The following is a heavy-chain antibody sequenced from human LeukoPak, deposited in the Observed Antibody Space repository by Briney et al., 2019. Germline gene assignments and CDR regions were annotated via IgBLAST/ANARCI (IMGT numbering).Heavy chain of an antibody. CDR3: ARQWLALDY. CDR2: IKQDGSEK. D-gene: IGHD6-19*01. V-gene: IGHV3-7*03. J-gene: IGHJ4*02. Sequence: QPGGSLRLSCAASGFTFSSYAMHWVRQAPGKGLEWVANIKQDGSEKYYVDSVKGRFTISRDNAKNSLYLQMNSLRAEDTAVYYCARQWLALDYWGQGTLVTVSS. CDR1: GFTFSSYA.